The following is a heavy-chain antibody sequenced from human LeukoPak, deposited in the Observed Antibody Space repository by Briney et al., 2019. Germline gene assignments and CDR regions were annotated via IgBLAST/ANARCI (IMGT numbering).Heavy chain of an antibody. Sequence: EASVKVSCKASGYTFTGYYMHWVRQAPGQGLEWMGWINPNSGGTNYAQKFQGRVTMTRDTSTSTVYMELSSLRSEDTAVYYCARGAGSGLRYYDILTGYPYWGQGTLVTVSS. CDR1: GYTFTGYY. CDR2: INPNSGGT. CDR3: ARGAGSGLRYYDILTGYPY. J-gene: IGHJ4*02. D-gene: IGHD3-9*01. V-gene: IGHV1-2*02.